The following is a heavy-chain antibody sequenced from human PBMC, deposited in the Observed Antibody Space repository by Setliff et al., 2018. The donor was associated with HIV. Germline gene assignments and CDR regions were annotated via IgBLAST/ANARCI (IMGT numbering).Heavy chain of an antibody. V-gene: IGHV1-69*13. CDR1: GGTFSSYA. CDR3: ARDRLHYDILTGYSDAFDI. Sequence: SVKVSCKASGGTFSSYAISWVRQAPGQGLEWMGGIIPIFGTANYAQKFQGGVTITADESTSTAYMELSSLRSEDTAVYYCARDRLHYDILTGYSDAFDIWGQGTMVTVSS. J-gene: IGHJ3*02. CDR2: IIPIFGTA. D-gene: IGHD3-9*01.